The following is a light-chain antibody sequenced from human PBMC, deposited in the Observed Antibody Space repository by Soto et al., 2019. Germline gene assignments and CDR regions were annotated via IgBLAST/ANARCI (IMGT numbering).Light chain of an antibody. V-gene: IGLV2-14*02. Sequence: QSALTQPASMSGSPGQSITISCTGTSSDVGSYYPVSCFQQHPGKAPKLIIYEVNKRPSGVSDRFSGSKSGNTASLTISGLQAADEAEYYCSSYTRSTIYVFGTGTKVTVL. J-gene: IGLJ1*01. CDR2: EVN. CDR3: SSYTRSTIYV. CDR1: SSDVGSYYP.